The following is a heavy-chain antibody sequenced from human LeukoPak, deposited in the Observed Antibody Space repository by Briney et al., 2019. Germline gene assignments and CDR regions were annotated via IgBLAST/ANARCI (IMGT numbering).Heavy chain of an antibody. CDR2: ISAYNGNT. D-gene: IGHD6-13*01. J-gene: IGHJ5*02. CDR1: GHTFSTYG. V-gene: IGHV1-18*01. Sequence: ASVKVSCKASGHTFSTYGISWVRQAPGQGLEWMGWISAYNGNTKYAQKVQGRVTMTTDTSTSTAYMELRSLRSDDTAVYYCARVLTSGRQQLVLYNWFDPWGQGTLVTVSS. CDR3: ARVLTSGRQQLVLYNWFDP.